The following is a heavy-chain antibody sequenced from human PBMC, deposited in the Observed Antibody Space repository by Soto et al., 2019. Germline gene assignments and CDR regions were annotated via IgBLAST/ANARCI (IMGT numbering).Heavy chain of an antibody. V-gene: IGHV4-39*01. CDR2: IYYGGST. Sequence: PSETLSLTCTVSGGSISSSSYYWGWIRQPPGKGLEWIGSIYYGGSTYYNPSLKSRVTISVDTSKNQFSLKLSSVTAADTAVYYCARVLRYFDWLHNNWFDPWGQGTLVTVSS. J-gene: IGHJ5*02. CDR1: GGSISSSSYY. D-gene: IGHD3-9*01. CDR3: ARVLRYFDWLHNNWFDP.